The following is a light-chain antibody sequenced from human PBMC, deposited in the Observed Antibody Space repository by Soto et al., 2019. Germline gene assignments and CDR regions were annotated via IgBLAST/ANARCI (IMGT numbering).Light chain of an antibody. CDR2: DTS. CDR3: QEHGTWPRRP. CDR1: ESLYTY. Sequence: EIVLTQSPATLSLSPGERATLSCRASESLYTYLAWFQQKPGQAPRLLIFDTSRRATGVPARFSGSGAGTDYTLTISSLEHEDFAVYYCQEHGTWPRRPFGPGNKGEI. J-gene: IGKJ3*01. V-gene: IGKV3-11*01.